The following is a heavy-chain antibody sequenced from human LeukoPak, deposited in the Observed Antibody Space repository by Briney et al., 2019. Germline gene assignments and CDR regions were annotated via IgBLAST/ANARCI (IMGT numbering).Heavy chain of an antibody. J-gene: IGHJ6*02. CDR3: ARSRSGLFYYGMDV. CDR2: LGSGGSTI. CDR1: GFTFSFYE. Sequence: GGPLRLSCAASGFTFSFYELNWVRHGPGKRLQWISFLGSGGSTIHYADSVKGRYTSSRDNAKNSLYLQMNSLRAEDTAVYYCARSRSGLFYYGMDVWGQGTTVTVSS. V-gene: IGHV3-48*03.